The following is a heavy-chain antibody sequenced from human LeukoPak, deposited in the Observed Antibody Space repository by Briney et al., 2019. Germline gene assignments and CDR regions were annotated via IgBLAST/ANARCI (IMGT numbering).Heavy chain of an antibody. J-gene: IGHJ4*02. CDR2: IFSGGST. Sequence: GGSLRLSCVASGFTVSSNYMSWVRQAPGKGLEWVSAIFSGGSTFYADSVTGRFTISRDNSKNTVYLEMNSLRAEDTAVYYCARDRGSGSYPFDYWGQGTLVTVSS. CDR1: GFTVSSNY. V-gene: IGHV3-53*01. CDR3: ARDRGSGSYPFDY. D-gene: IGHD3-10*01.